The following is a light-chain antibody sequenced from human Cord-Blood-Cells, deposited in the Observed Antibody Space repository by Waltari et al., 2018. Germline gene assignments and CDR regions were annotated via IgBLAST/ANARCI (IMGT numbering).Light chain of an antibody. CDR3: QQYNNWPLYT. J-gene: IGKJ2*01. Sequence: EIVMTQSPATLSVSPGDRATLSCRASQSVSSNLARYQQKPGQAPRLLIYGASTRATCIPARFSGSGSGTEFTLTISSLQSEDFAVYYCQQYNNWPLYTFGQGTKLEIK. V-gene: IGKV3-15*01. CDR2: GAS. CDR1: QSVSSN.